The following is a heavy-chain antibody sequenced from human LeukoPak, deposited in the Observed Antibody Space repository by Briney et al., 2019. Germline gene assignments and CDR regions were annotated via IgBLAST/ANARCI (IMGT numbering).Heavy chain of an antibody. CDR1: GFTFSDYY. J-gene: IGHJ4*02. CDR2: ISSSGSTI. D-gene: IGHD3-22*01. Sequence: GGSLRLSCAASGFTFSDYYMSWIRQAPGKGLEWVSYISSSGSTIYYADSMKGRFTISRDNAKNSLYLQMNSLRAEDTAVYYCARAFRPYYYDSSGYYVDYWGQGTLVTVSS. CDR3: ARAFRPYYYDSSGYYVDY. V-gene: IGHV3-11*01.